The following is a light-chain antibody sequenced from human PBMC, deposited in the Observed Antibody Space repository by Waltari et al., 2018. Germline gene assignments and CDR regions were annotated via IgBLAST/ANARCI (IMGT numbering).Light chain of an antibody. CDR2: EVT. Sequence: QSALTQPPSASGSPGPSVPISCTATSSDVGAYDYASWHPQHPGKAPKLMLSEVTQRPSGVPDRFSGSKSGNTASLTVSGLQAEDEAVYYCSSYAGRNGVIFGGGTMLTVL. J-gene: IGLJ2*01. V-gene: IGLV2-8*01. CDR1: SSDVGAYDY. CDR3: SSYAGRNGVI.